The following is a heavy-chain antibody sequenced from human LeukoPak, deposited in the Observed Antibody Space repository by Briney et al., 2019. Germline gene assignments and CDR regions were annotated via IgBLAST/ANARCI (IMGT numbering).Heavy chain of an antibody. V-gene: IGHV4-34*01. CDR1: GGSISSYY. CDR3: ASRYSSGWYYFDY. J-gene: IGHJ4*02. Sequence: PSETLSLTCTVSGGSISSYYWSWIRQPPGKGLEWIGEINHSENTNYNPSLKSRVTISVDTSKNQFSLKLSSVTAADTAVYYCASRYSSGWYYFDYWGQGTLVTVSS. CDR2: INHSENT. D-gene: IGHD6-19*01.